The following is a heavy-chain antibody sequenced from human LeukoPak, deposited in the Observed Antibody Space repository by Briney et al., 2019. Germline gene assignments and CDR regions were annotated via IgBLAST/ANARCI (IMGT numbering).Heavy chain of an antibody. CDR2: IYDSGST. CDR1: GGSISNYY. D-gene: IGHD2-2*02. V-gene: IGHV4-59*08. CDR3: ARRYTASPGERIDY. J-gene: IGHJ4*02. Sequence: SETLSLTCTVSGGSISNYYWTWIRQPPGQGLEWIGYIYDSGSTKYNPSLNSRVTISLDTSKNQFSLMLRSLTAADTAVYYCARRYTASPGERIDYWGQGSPVTVSS.